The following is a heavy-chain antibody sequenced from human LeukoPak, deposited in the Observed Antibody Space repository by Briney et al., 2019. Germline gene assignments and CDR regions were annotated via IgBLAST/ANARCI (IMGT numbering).Heavy chain of an antibody. CDR3: ARHQYYDFWSGYYGNGMDV. CDR1: GGSISSYY. Sequence: SETLSLTCTVSGGSISSYYWSWIRQPPGKGLEWIGYIYYSGSTNYNPSLKSRVTISVDTSKNQFSLKLSSVTAADTAVYYCARHQYYDFWSGYYGNGMDVWGQGTTVTVSS. D-gene: IGHD3-3*01. J-gene: IGHJ6*02. CDR2: IYYSGST. V-gene: IGHV4-59*08.